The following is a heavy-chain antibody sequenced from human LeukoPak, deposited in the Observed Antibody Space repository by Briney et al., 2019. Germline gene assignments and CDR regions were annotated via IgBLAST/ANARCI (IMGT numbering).Heavy chain of an antibody. J-gene: IGHJ3*02. Sequence: SETLSLTCTVSGGSIRSYYWSWIRQLPGKGLEWIGYIYYSVSTNYSPSLKGRVAISVDTSRNQFSLKVNSVTASDTAVYYCARVGGYPLSAFDIWGQGTMVTVSS. V-gene: IGHV4-59*08. CDR1: GGSIRSYY. CDR2: IYYSVST. CDR3: ARVGGYPLSAFDI. D-gene: IGHD3-22*01.